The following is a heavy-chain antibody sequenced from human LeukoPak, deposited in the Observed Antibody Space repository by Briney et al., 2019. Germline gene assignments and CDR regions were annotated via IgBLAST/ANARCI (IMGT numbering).Heavy chain of an antibody. CDR3: ARDLKIAVAGTRAEY. Sequence: PGGSLRLSCAAPGFTFSSYGMHWVRQAPGKGLEWVAVISYDGSNKYYADSVKGRFTISRDNSKNTLYLQMNSLRAEDTAVYYCARDLKIAVAGTRAEYWGQGTLVTVSS. D-gene: IGHD6-19*01. V-gene: IGHV3-30*03. J-gene: IGHJ4*02. CDR2: ISYDGSNK. CDR1: GFTFSSYG.